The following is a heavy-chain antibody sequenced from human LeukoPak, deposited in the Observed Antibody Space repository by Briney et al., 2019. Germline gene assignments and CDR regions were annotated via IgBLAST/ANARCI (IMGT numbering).Heavy chain of an antibody. CDR2: INAGNGNT. J-gene: IGHJ6*02. CDR1: GYTFTSYA. Sequence: ASVKVSCKASGYTFTSYAMHWVRQAPGQRLEWMGWINAGNGNTKYSQKFQGRVTITRDTSASTAYMELSSLRSEDTAVYYCASSPLLRYFDWLGLGNYYGMDVWGQGTTVTVSS. CDR3: ASSPLLRYFDWLGLGNYYGMDV. D-gene: IGHD3-9*01. V-gene: IGHV1-3*01.